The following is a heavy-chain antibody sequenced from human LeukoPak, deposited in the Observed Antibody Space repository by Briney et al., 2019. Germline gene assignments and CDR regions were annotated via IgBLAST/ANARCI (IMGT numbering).Heavy chain of an antibody. CDR3: ARGNLVRGVIPF. Sequence: ASVKVSCKASGYTFTGYDMHWVRQAPGQGLEWMGWINPNSGGTNYAQKFQGRVTMTRDTSISTAYMELSRLRSDDTAVYYCARGNLVRGVIPFWGQGTLVTVSS. J-gene: IGHJ4*02. D-gene: IGHD3-10*01. CDR2: INPNSGGT. V-gene: IGHV1-2*02. CDR1: GYTFTGYD.